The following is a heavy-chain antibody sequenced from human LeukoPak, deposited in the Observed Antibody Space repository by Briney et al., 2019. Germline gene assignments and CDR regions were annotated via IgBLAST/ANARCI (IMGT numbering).Heavy chain of an antibody. J-gene: IGHJ4*01. V-gene: IGHV3-53*01. CDR2: IYSGGST. CDR1: GFTVSSNY. Sequence: GGSLRLSCAASGFTVSSNYMSWVRQAPGKGLEWVSVIYSGGSTYYADFVKGRFTISRDNSKNTLYLQMNSLRAEDTAVYYCAFPWGSGWFYSDCWGQGTLVTVSS. CDR3: AFPWGSGWFYSDC. D-gene: IGHD3-10*01.